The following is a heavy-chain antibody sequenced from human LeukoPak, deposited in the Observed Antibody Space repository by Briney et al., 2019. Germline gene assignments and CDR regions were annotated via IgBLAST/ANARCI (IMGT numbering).Heavy chain of an antibody. D-gene: IGHD2-2*01. V-gene: IGHV4-31*03. CDR3: ARLQSEVPAAPYYYYYMDV. CDR1: GGSISSGGYY. J-gene: IGHJ6*03. Sequence: SETLSLTCTVSGGSISSGGYYWSWIRQHPGRGLEWIGYIYYSGSTYYNPSLKSRVTISVDTSKNQFSLKLSSVTAADTAVYYCARLQSEVPAAPYYYYYMDVWGKGTTVTVSS. CDR2: IYYSGST.